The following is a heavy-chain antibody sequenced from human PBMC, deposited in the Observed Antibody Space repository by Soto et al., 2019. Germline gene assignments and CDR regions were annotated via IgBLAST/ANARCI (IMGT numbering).Heavy chain of an antibody. CDR2: IIPIFGTA. J-gene: IGHJ6*02. V-gene: IGHV1-69*13. D-gene: IGHD3-10*01. Sequence: SVKVSCKASGGTFSSYAISWVRQAPGQGLEWMGGIIPIFGTANYAQKFQGRVTITADESTSTAYMELSSLRSEDTAVYYCARGAYYYGSGSPKVPYYYYGMDVRGQGTTVTVSS. CDR3: ARGAYYYGSGSPKVPYYYYGMDV. CDR1: GGTFSSYA.